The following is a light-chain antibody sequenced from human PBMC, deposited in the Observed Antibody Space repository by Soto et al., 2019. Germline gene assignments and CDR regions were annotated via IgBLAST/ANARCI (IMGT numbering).Light chain of an antibody. V-gene: IGLV2-23*01. Sequence: QSALTQPASVSGSPGQSITISCTGTSSDVGGYNLVSWYQQHPGKAPKLMIYEGSKRPSGVSNRFSGSKSGNTASLTISGLQAEDEADYYCCSYAGSSTPHYVFGTGTKVTVL. J-gene: IGLJ1*01. CDR2: EGS. CDR3: CSYAGSSTPHYV. CDR1: SSDVGGYNL.